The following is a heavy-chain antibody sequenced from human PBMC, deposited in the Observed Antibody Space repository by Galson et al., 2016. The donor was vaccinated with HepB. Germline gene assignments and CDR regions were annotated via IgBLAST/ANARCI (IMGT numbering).Heavy chain of an antibody. D-gene: IGHD3-3*01. CDR1: GFTFSSYG. V-gene: IGHV3-30*18. CDR3: AKGLYNDFWSGFPPYYDYVMDV. J-gene: IGHJ6*02. Sequence: SLRLSCAASGFTFSSYGMHWVRQAPGQGLEWVAVVSFEGSQKYYPDSVKGRFAISRDNSKNTLFLHVSSQSSEDTAVYYCAKGLYNDFWSGFPPYYDYVMDVWGQGPTVTVSS. CDR2: VSFEGSQK.